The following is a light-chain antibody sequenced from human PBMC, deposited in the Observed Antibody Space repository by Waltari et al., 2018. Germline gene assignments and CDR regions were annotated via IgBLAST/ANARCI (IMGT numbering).Light chain of an antibody. CDR2: HAS. CDR3: QQYYDGRT. J-gene: IGKJ2*01. CDR1: QSISIY. V-gene: IGKV3-15*01. Sequence: EIVMTQSPATLSVSPGERATLSCRASQSISIYLAWFQQKPGQAPRRLILHASTRATGIPARLSGSGSGTEFTLTLSDLQSEDFAVYYCQQYYDGRTFGQGTKLEIK.